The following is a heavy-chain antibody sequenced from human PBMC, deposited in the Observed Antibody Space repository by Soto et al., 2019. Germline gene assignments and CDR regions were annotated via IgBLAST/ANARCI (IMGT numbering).Heavy chain of an antibody. CDR1: GFTFGDYA. CDR2: IRSKAYGGTT. CDR3: TYSSGYYYYGMDV. Sequence: SLRLSCTASGFTFGDYAMSWVRQAPGKGLEWVGFIRSKAYGGTTEYAASVKGRFTISRDDSKSIAYLQMNSLKTEDTAVYYCTYSSGYYYYGMDVWGQGTTVTVSS. D-gene: IGHD3-22*01. V-gene: IGHV3-49*04. J-gene: IGHJ6*02.